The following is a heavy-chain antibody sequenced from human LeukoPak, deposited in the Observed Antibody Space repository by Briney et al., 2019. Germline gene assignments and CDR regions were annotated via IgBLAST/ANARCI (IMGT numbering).Heavy chain of an antibody. CDR2: IYYSGST. V-gene: IGHV4-39*07. CDR1: GGSISSSSYY. D-gene: IGHD2-2*01. CDR3: ARDLPLKCTSCYGGGVRYYYYMDV. J-gene: IGHJ6*03. Sequence: SETLSLTCTVSGGSISSSSYYWGWIRQPPGKGLEWIGSIYYSGSTYYNPSLKSRVTISVDTSKNQFSLKLSSVTAADTAVYYCARDLPLKCTSCYGGGVRYYYYMDVWGKGTTVTVSS.